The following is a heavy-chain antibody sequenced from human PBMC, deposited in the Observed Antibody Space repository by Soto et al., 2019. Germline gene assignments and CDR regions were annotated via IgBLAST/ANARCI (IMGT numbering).Heavy chain of an antibody. CDR1: GFTFSSYG. D-gene: IGHD3-3*01. J-gene: IGHJ3*02. CDR3: AKDYDFWSGYDAFDI. V-gene: IGHV3-30*18. Sequence: QVQLVESGGGVVQPGRSLRLSCAASGFTFSSYGMHWVRQAPGKGLEWVAVISYDGSNKYYADSVKGRFNISRDNSKNAVYLQMNSLRAEDTAVYYCAKDYDFWSGYDAFDIWGQGTMVTVSS. CDR2: ISYDGSNK.